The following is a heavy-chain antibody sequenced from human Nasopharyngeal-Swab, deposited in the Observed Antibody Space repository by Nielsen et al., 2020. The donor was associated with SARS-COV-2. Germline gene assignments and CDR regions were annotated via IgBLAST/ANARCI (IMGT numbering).Heavy chain of an antibody. J-gene: IGHJ4*02. CDR3: ARVLSGWLPY. D-gene: IGHD6-19*01. CDR2: IKRDRSER. V-gene: IGHV3-7*01. Sequence: WIRQPPGKGLEWVANIKRDRSERYYMDSVEGRFTISRDNAKNSLYLQMNSLRAEDTAVYYCARVLSGWLPYWGQGTLVTVSS.